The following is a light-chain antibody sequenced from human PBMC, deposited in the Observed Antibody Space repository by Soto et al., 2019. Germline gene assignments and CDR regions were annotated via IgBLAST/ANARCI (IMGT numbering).Light chain of an antibody. V-gene: IGKV2-28*01. Sequence: DIVMTQSTLSLPVTPGEPASISCRSSQSLLHSNGYNYLDWYLQKPGQSPQLLIYLGSNRASGVPDRFSGSGSGTDFTLKISRVEADDVGFYYCMQPLQTPDTFGQGTKLEIK. CDR1: QSLLHSNGYNY. CDR2: LGS. CDR3: MQPLQTPDT. J-gene: IGKJ2*01.